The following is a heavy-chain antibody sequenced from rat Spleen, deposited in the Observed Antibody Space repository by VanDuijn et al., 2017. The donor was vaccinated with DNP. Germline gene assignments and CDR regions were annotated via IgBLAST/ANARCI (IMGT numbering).Heavy chain of an antibody. Sequence: EVQLVESGGGLVQPGRSLKLSCTASGFTFSDYNMAWVRQAPKKGLEWVASISPSGGSTYYRDSVKGRFTISRDNAKSTLYLQMDSLRSEDTATYYCATLDYGSYAMDAWGQGTSVTVSS. CDR1: GFTFSDYN. CDR2: ISPSGGST. D-gene: IGHD1-3*01. V-gene: IGHV5-25*01. CDR3: ATLDYGSYAMDA. J-gene: IGHJ4*01.